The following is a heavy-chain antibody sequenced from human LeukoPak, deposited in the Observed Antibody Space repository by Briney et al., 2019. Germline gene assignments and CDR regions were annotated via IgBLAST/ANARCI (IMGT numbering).Heavy chain of an antibody. V-gene: IGHV3-23*01. Sequence: GGSLRLSCAASGFTFSSYAMSWVRQAPGKGLEWVSAISGSGGSTNYADSVKGRFTISRDNSKNTLYLQMNSLRAEDTAVYYCARGPDTIFGVVIRDYGMDVWGQGTTVTVSS. CDR3: ARGPDTIFGVVIRDYGMDV. J-gene: IGHJ6*02. CDR2: ISGSGGST. D-gene: IGHD3-3*01. CDR1: GFTFSSYA.